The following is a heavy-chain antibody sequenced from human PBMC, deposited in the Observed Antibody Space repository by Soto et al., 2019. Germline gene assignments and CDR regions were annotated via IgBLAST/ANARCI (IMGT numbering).Heavy chain of an antibody. J-gene: IGHJ4*02. CDR3: ARRPLVRGIIPSYFDS. CDR1: GGSINNSSFY. CDR2: IYYSGSA. V-gene: IGHV4-39*01. Sequence: QLQLQESGPGLVKPSETLSLTCTVSGGSINNSSFYWGWVRQPPGKRLEWIGSIYYSGSAYYNPSLKGRLTISVDTSKNQFSLNLSSVTAADTAVYFCARRPLVRGIIPSYFDSWGQGTLVTVSS. D-gene: IGHD3-10*01.